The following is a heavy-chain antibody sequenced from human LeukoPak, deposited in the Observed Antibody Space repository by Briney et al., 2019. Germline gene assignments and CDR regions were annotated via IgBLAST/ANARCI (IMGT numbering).Heavy chain of an antibody. J-gene: IGHJ4*02. V-gene: IGHV4-39*01. CDR1: GGSISSSSYY. D-gene: IGHD5-12*01. Sequence: SETLSLTCTVSGGSISSSSYYWGWIRQPPGKGLEWIGSIYYSGSTYYNPSLESRVTISVDTSKNQFSLKLSSVTAADTAVYYCAATIQDIDYWGQGTLVTVSS. CDR2: IYYSGST. CDR3: AATIQDIDY.